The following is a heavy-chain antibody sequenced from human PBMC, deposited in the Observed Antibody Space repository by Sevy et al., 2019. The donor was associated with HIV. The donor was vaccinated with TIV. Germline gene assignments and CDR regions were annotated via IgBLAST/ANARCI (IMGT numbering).Heavy chain of an antibody. D-gene: IGHD2-2*01. Sequence: GGSLRLSCAASGFTFSSYSMNWVRQAPGKGLEWVSSISSSSSYIYYADSVKGRFTISRDNAKNSLYLQMNSLRAEDTAVYYYASRYCSSTSCQYYYYGMDVWGQGTTVTVSS. CDR2: ISSSSSYI. V-gene: IGHV3-21*01. CDR1: GFTFSSYS. CDR3: ASRYCSSTSCQYYYYGMDV. J-gene: IGHJ6*02.